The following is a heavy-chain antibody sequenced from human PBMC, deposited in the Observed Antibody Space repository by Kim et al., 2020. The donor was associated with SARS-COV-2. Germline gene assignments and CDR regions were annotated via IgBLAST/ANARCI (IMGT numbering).Heavy chain of an antibody. V-gene: IGHV7-4-1*02. Sequence: ASVKVSCKASGYTFTSYAMNWLRQAPGQGLEWMGWINTNTGNTTYAQGFTGRFVFSLATSVSTAYLQISSLKAEDTALYYCARDYDFWSGPFYYYYYMDVWGKGTTVTVSS. D-gene: IGHD3-3*01. CDR3: ARDYDFWSGPFYYYYYMDV. J-gene: IGHJ6*03. CDR2: INTNTGNT. CDR1: GYTFTSYA.